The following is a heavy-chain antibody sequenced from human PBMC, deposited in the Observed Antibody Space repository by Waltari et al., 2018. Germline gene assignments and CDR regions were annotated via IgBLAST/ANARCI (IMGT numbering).Heavy chain of an antibody. D-gene: IGHD3-3*01. CDR1: GGSISSSY. V-gene: IGHV4-59*01. CDR2: IYYSGST. Sequence: QVQLQESGPGLVKPSETLSLTCTVSGGSISSSYWSWIRQPPGKGLEWIGYIYYSGSTNYNPSLKSRVTISVDTSKNQFSLKLSSVTAADTAVYYCARAGYYDFWSGYYFDYWGQGTLVTVSS. CDR3: ARAGYYDFWSGYYFDY. J-gene: IGHJ4*02.